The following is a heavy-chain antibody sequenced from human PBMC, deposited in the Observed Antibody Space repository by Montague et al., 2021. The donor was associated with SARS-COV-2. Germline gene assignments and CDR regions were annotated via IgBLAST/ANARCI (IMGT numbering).Heavy chain of an antibody. CDR1: GDSISSGHC. CDR2: IYYSGST. Sequence: SETLSLTCAVSGDSISSGHCWTWFSQHPGKGLEWFGEIYYSGSTTYYTSSQSRVTMTVDKSRNQLSLRLSSVTAADTAAYYCARGCYYVSDCHYYFDYWGQGTLVTVSS. J-gene: IGHJ4*02. D-gene: IGHD3-22*01. V-gene: IGHV4-4*02. CDR3: ARGCYYVSDCHYYFDY.